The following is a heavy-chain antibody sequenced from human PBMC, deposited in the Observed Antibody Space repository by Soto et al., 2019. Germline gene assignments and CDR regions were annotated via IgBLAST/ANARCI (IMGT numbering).Heavy chain of an antibody. CDR2: IYYSGST. CDR1: GGSISSGGYY. D-gene: IGHD2-15*01. CDR3: ARAPGAFVVVVAGAFDI. J-gene: IGHJ3*02. V-gene: IGHV4-31*03. Sequence: QVQLQESGPGLVKPSQTLSLTCTVSGGSISSGGYYWSWIRQHPGKGLEWIGYIYYSGSTYYNPSLKSRVTISVDTSKNQFSLKLSSVTAADTAVYYCARAPGAFVVVVAGAFDIWGQGTMVTVSS.